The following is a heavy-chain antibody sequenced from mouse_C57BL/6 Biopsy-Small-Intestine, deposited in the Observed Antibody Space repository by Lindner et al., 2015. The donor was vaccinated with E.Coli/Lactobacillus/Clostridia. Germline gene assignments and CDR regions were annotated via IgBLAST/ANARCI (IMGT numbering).Heavy chain of an antibody. CDR3: ARLSLYNYAMDY. J-gene: IGHJ4*01. Sequence: VQLQESGGDLVKPGGSLELSCAASGFIFNIYGMSWVRQTPDKRLEWVATISSAGSYTHYPDSVRGRFTISRDNAQNTLYLHMASLTSEDTAMYYCARLSLYNYAMDYWGQGTSVTVSS. CDR1: GFIFNIYG. V-gene: IGHV5-6*01. D-gene: IGHD6-2*01. CDR2: ISSAGSYT.